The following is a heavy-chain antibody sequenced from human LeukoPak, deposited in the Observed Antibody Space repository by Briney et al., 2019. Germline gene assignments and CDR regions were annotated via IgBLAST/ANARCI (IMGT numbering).Heavy chain of an antibody. J-gene: IGHJ6*02. CDR3: TTDRGYSYGGYYYGMDV. D-gene: IGHD5-18*01. Sequence: GGSLRLSCAASGFTFSNAWMSWVRQDPGKGLEWVGRIKSKTDGGATDYAAPVKGRFTISRDDSKNTVYLQINSLKTEDTAVYYCTTDRGYSYGGYYYGMDVWGQGTTVTVSS. CDR2: IKSKTDGGAT. CDR1: GFTFSNAW. V-gene: IGHV3-15*01.